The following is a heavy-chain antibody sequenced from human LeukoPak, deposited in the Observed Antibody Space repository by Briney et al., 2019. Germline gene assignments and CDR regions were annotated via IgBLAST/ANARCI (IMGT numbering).Heavy chain of an antibody. Sequence: SETLPLTCSVPSGSITSYYWSWIRQPPGKGLEYIGHIYYTGTTDYSPSLKGRVTTSVDTSKSQFSLRLNSVTASDTAVYFCAGAPNQHYFDYWGQGTLVAVSS. CDR2: IYYTGTT. V-gene: IGHV4-59*01. CDR1: SGSITSYY. CDR3: AGAPNQHYFDY. J-gene: IGHJ4*02.